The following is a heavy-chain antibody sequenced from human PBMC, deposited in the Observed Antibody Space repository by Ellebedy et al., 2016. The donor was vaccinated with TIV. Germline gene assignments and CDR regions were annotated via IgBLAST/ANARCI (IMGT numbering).Heavy chain of an antibody. CDR2: ISAYNGNT. D-gene: IGHD6-6*01. J-gene: IGHJ4*02. Sequence: ASVKVSXXASGYTFTSYGISWVRQAPGQGLEWMGWISAYNGNTNYAQKLQGRVTMTTDTSTSTAYMELRGLRSDDTAVYYCARSSRMQLVDYWGQGTLVTVSS. V-gene: IGHV1-18*01. CDR1: GYTFTSYG. CDR3: ARSSRMQLVDY.